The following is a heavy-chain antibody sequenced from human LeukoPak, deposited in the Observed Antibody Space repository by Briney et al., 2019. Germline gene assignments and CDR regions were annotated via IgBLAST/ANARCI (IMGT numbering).Heavy chain of an antibody. CDR3: AREVVVAAGRFDY. V-gene: IGHV3-53*05. D-gene: IGHD6-13*01. Sequence: GGSLRLSCAASGFTVSSNYMSWVRQAPGKGLEWVSVIYSGGSTYYADSVKGRFTISRDNSKNTLYLQMNSLRAEDTAVYYCAREVVVAAGRFDYWGQGTLVTVSS. CDR2: IYSGGST. J-gene: IGHJ4*02. CDR1: GFTVSSNY.